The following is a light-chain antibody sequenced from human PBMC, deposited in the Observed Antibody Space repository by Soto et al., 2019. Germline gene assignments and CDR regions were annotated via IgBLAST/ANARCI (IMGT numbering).Light chain of an antibody. CDR1: QSIGNN. J-gene: IGKJ5*01. Sequence: EIVLTQSPATLSLSPGERATLSCRASQSIGNNLAWHQQKPGQTPRLLVYGASNRATGIPDRFSGSGSGTDFTLTISRLEPDDFAVYYCQQHGTSPITFGQGTRLEI. CDR2: GAS. V-gene: IGKV3-20*01. CDR3: QQHGTSPIT.